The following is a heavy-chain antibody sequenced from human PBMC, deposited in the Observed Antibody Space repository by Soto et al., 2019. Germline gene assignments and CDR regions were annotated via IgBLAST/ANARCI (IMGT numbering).Heavy chain of an antibody. D-gene: IGHD3-10*01. Sequence: SETLSLTCTVSGGSISSSSYYWGWIRQPPGKGLEWIGSIYYSGSTYYNPSLKSRVTISVDTSKNQFSLKLSSVTAADTAVYYCARRPNYGEFDYWGQGTLVTVSS. CDR2: IYYSGST. V-gene: IGHV4-39*01. CDR3: ARRPNYGEFDY. CDR1: GGSISSSSYY. J-gene: IGHJ4*02.